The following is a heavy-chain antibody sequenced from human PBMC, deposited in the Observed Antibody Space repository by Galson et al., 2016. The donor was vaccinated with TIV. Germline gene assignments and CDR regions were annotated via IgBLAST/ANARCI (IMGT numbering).Heavy chain of an antibody. CDR3: ARDWDDYGAHSALDD. J-gene: IGHJ4*02. Sequence: LRLSCAASGFTFSTYWMSWVRQAPGEGLQWVANIKQDGTDQNYVDSVKGRFSISRDNAKNSLFLQMNTLRPEDTAVYYCARDWDDYGAHSALDDWGQGTLVTASS. V-gene: IGHV3-7*01. CDR2: IKQDGTDQ. D-gene: IGHD4-17*01. CDR1: GFTFSTYW.